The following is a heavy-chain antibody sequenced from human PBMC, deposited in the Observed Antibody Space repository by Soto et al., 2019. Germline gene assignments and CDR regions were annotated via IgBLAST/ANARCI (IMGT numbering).Heavy chain of an antibody. CDR3: AGGGGVTTTGDDY. D-gene: IGHD4-4*01. V-gene: IGHV4-30-2*01. CDR1: GGSINTATHS. Sequence: QLQLQESGSGLVKPSQTLSLTCAVSGGSINTATHSWSWIRQPPGKGLEWIGYIYHSGSTYYNPSVKRRVTISIDKSNNQFALRLSSVTAADTAVYYCAGGGGVTTTGDDYWGQGILVTVSS. CDR2: IYHSGST. J-gene: IGHJ4*02.